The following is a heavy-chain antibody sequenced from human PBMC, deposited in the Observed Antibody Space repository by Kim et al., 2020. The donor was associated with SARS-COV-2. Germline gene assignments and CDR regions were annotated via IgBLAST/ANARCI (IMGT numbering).Heavy chain of an antibody. D-gene: IGHD6-13*01. CDR1: GFTFSSYS. CDR2: ISSSSSTI. Sequence: GGSLRLSCAASGFTFSSYSMNWVRQAPGKGLEWVSYISSSSSTIYYADSVKGRFTISRDNAKNSLYLQMNSLRDEDTAVYYCARDIKQQLAPFYYYYGMDVWGQGTTVTVSS. V-gene: IGHV3-48*02. CDR3: ARDIKQQLAPFYYYYGMDV. J-gene: IGHJ6*02.